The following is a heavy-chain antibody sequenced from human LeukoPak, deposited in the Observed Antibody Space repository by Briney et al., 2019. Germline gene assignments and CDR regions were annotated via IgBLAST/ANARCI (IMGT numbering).Heavy chain of an antibody. V-gene: IGHV4-38-2*02. D-gene: IGHD3-10*01. CDR2: IYHSGRT. CDR3: ASDEEISWFFY. CDR1: DYSISRGYY. Sequence: PSETLSLTCSVSDYSISRGYYWNWIRQPPGKELEWIGSIYHSGRTYYNPSLKSRVTISVDTSKNQFSLKLTSVTAADTAVYYCASDEEISWFFYWGQGTLVTVSS. J-gene: IGHJ4*02.